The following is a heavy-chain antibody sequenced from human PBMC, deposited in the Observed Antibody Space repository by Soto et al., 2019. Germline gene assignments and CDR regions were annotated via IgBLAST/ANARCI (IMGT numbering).Heavy chain of an antibody. CDR1: GFPFDDYG. D-gene: IGHD3-10*01. CDR2: ISESGGST. J-gene: IGHJ4*02. Sequence: GGSLRLSCAASGFPFDDYGMTWVRQAPGKGLEWVSTISESGGSTYYADSVKGRFTISRDNSKNTLYLQMNSLTAEDTAVYYCTRLNDYSNYAKYYYGSGSPIEDYWGQGTLVTVSS. V-gene: IGHV3-23*01. CDR3: TRLNDYSNYAKYYYGSGSPIEDY.